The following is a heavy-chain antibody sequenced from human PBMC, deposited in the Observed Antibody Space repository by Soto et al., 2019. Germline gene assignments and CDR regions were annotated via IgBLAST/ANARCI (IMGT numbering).Heavy chain of an antibody. CDR3: ARDGAIGRWFGDTRGGDAFDI. CDR2: IYSGGST. D-gene: IGHD3-10*01. CDR1: GFTVSSNY. J-gene: IGHJ3*02. Sequence: GGSLRLSCAASGFTVSSNYMSWVRQAPGKGLEWVSVIYSGGSTYYADSVKGRFTISRDNSKNTLYLQMNSLRAEDTAVYYCARDGAIGRWFGDTRGGDAFDIWGQGTMVTVSS. V-gene: IGHV3-66*01.